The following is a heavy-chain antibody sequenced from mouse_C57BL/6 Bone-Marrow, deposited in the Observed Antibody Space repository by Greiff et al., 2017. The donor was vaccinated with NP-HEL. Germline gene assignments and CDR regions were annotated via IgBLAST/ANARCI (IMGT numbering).Heavy chain of an antibody. CDR2: ITPSSGYT. V-gene: IGHV1-7*01. CDR3: AREDGSNLYYFDY. D-gene: IGHD1-1*01. J-gene: IGHJ2*01. CDR1: GYTFTSYW. Sequence: VQLQQSGAELAKPGASVKLSCKASGYTFTSYWMHWVKQRPGQGLEWIGYITPSSGYTKSHQKFKATATLTADKSSSTAYMPLSSLTSEDSAVYYCAREDGSNLYYFDYWGQGTTLTVSS.